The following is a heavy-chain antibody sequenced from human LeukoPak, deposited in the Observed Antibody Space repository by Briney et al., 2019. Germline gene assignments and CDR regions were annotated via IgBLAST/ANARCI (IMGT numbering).Heavy chain of an antibody. CDR2: ISGSGGST. J-gene: IGHJ4*02. D-gene: IGHD7-27*01. CDR3: AKAIKLGIRGGLGY. V-gene: IGHV3-23*01. CDR1: GFTFSSYA. Sequence: QPGGSLRLSCAAPGFTFSSYAMSWVRQAPGKGLEWVSAISGSGGSTYYADSVKGRFTISRDNSKNTLYLQMNSLRAEDTAVYYCAKAIKLGIRGGLGYWGQGTLVTASS.